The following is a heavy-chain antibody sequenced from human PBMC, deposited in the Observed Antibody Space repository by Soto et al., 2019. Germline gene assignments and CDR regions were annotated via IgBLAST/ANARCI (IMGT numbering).Heavy chain of an antibody. Sequence: QVQLQESGPGLVKPSQTLSLTCTVSGGSISSGGYYWSWIRQHPGKGLEWIGYIYYSGSTYYNPSPKSRVTISVDTSKNQFSPKLSSVTAADTAVYYCARGGEDYGDYVLFDYWGQGTLVTVSS. D-gene: IGHD4-17*01. J-gene: IGHJ4*02. CDR1: GGSISSGGYY. CDR3: ARGGEDYGDYVLFDY. V-gene: IGHV4-31*03. CDR2: IYYSGST.